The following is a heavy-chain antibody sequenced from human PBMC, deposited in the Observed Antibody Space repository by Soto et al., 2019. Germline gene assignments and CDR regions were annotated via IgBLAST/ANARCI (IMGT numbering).Heavy chain of an antibody. Sequence: EGQLLEYGGGLVQPGGSLRVSCAASGFTFSTYAMNWVRQAPGKGLEWVSAISANGAYTYYADSVKGRCTISRDNSVNALYLQMNSVRIEETAVYYCAHPRGYGVFDAYDLWGQGTMVTVSS. CDR2: ISANGAYT. V-gene: IGHV3-23*01. J-gene: IGHJ3*01. CDR3: AHPRGYGVFDAYDL. CDR1: GFTFSTYA. D-gene: IGHD2-8*01.